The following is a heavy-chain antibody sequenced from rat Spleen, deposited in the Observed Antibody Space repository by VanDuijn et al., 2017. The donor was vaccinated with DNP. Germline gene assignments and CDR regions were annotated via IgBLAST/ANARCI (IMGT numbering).Heavy chain of an antibody. Sequence: EVQLVGSGGGLVQPGRSLKVSCAASGFTFRKYGMAWVRQAPTKGLEWVAALSFDGSTTYYRDSVKGRFTISRDNAKSTLYLQMASVRSEDTATYYCARHRTIMPYYYAMDAWGQGTLVTVSS. V-gene: IGHV5-29*01. D-gene: IGHD1-12*01. CDR3: ARHRTIMPYYYAMDA. CDR1: GFTFRKYG. J-gene: IGHJ3*01. CDR2: LSFDGSTT.